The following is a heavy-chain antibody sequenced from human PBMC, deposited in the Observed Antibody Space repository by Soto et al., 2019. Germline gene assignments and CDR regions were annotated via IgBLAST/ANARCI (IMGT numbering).Heavy chain of an antibody. D-gene: IGHD1-1*01. CDR1: GGSISSGGYY. V-gene: IGHV4-31*03. CDR2: IYYSGST. Sequence: QVQLQESGPGLVKPSQTLSLTCTVSGGSISSGGYYWSWIRQHPGKGLEWIGYIYYSGSTYYNPSLKSRVTISVDTSKNQFSLKLSSVTAADTAVYYCARELPRVYRNHGHWFDPWGQGTLVTVSS. J-gene: IGHJ5*02. CDR3: ARELPRVYRNHGHWFDP.